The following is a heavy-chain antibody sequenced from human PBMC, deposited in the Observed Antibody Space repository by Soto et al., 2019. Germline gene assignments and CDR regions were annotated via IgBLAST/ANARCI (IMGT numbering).Heavy chain of an antibody. D-gene: IGHD2-2*02. Sequence: QVQLVESGGGVVQPGRSLRLSCAASGFTFSSYAMHWVRQAPGKGLEWVAVISYDGSNKYYADSVKGRFTISRDNSKNTLYLQMNSLRAEDTAVYYCARAVPAAIGCPDYWGQGTLVTVSS. CDR2: ISYDGSNK. J-gene: IGHJ4*02. V-gene: IGHV3-30-3*01. CDR3: ARAVPAAIGCPDY. CDR1: GFTFSSYA.